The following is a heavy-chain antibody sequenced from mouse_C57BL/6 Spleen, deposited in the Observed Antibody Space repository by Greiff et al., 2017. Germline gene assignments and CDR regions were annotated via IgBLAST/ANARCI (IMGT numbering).Heavy chain of an antibody. V-gene: IGHV1-53*01. J-gene: IGHJ2*01. CDR3: ARESNYPYFGY. Sequence: QVQLQQSGTELVQPGASVKLSCKASGYTFTSYWMHWVKQKSGQGLEWIGNINPSNGGTNYNEKFKSKATLTVDKSSSTAYMQLSSLTSEDSAVYYCARESNYPYFGYWGQGTTLTVSS. CDR1: GYTFTSYW. D-gene: IGHD2-5*01. CDR2: INPSNGGT.